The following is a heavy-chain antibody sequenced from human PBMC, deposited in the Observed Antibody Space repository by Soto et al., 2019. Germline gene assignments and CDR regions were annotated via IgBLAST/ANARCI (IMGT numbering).Heavy chain of an antibody. J-gene: IGHJ6*02. CDR3: AKVLSSSRYRSYYYYGMDV. CDR2: ISGSGGST. V-gene: IGHV3-23*01. Sequence: GGSLRLSCAASGFTFSSYAMSWVRQAPGKGLEWVSAISGSGGSTYYADSVKGRFTISRDNSKNTLYQQMNSLRAEDTAVYYCAKVLSSSRYRSYYYYGMDVWGQGTTVTVSS. D-gene: IGHD6-13*01. CDR1: GFTFSSYA.